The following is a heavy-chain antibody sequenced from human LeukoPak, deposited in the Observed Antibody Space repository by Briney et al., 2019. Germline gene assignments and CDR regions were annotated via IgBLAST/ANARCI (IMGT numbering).Heavy chain of an antibody. CDR2: ISVYNGNT. Sequence: ASVKVSCKASGYTFTSYGISWVRQAPGQGLEWMGWISVYNGNTNCAQKLQGRVTMTTDTSTSTAYMELRSLRSDDTAVYYCARDQLSRGVWFDPWGQGTLVTVSS. V-gene: IGHV1-18*01. J-gene: IGHJ5*02. CDR1: GYTFTSYG. D-gene: IGHD1-1*01. CDR3: ARDQLSRGVWFDP.